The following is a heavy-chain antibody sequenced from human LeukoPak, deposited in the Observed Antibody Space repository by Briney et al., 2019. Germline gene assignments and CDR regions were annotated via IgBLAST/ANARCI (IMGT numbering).Heavy chain of an antibody. CDR2: ISSSSSTK. D-gene: IGHD3-10*01. V-gene: IGHV3-48*01. CDR3: ARGVSGGYGSYDY. Sequence: GGSLRLSCAASGFTLSSYSMNWVRQAPGKGLEWVSHISSSSSTKYYADSVKGRFTISRDNSKNTLLLQMNSLRSEHTAVYYFARGVSGGYGSYDYWGQGTLVTVSS. CDR1: GFTLSSYS. J-gene: IGHJ4*02.